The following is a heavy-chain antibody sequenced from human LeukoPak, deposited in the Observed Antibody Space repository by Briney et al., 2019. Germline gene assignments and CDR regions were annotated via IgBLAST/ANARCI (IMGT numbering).Heavy chain of an antibody. CDR1: GGTFSSYA. Sequence: SVKVSCKASGGTFSSYAISWVRQAPGQGLEWMGRIIPILGIANYAQKFQGRVTITADESTSTAYMELSSLRSEDTAVYYCASVYSSSSLGFDYWGQGTLVTVSS. CDR2: IIPILGIA. D-gene: IGHD6-6*01. V-gene: IGHV1-69*04. CDR3: ASVYSSSSLGFDY. J-gene: IGHJ4*02.